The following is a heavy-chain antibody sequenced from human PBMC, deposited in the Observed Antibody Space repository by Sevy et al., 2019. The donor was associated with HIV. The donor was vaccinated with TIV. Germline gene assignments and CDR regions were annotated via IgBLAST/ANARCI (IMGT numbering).Heavy chain of an antibody. CDR2: IKGDGSTT. CDR3: ARETGSIDD. CDR1: AFTFSRDY. Sequence: GGSLRLSCAASAFTFSRDYRHWVRQAPGKGLEWVAHIKGDGSTTRYVDSVKGRFTISRDNAKNTVYLQMNSLRAEDSAVYYCARETGSIDDWGQGTLVTVSS. J-gene: IGHJ4*02. D-gene: IGHD3-10*01. V-gene: IGHV3-74*01.